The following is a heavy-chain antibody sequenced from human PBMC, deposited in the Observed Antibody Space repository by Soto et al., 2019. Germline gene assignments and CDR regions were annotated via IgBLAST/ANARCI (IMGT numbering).Heavy chain of an antibody. J-gene: IGHJ4*02. CDR2: IYYSGST. V-gene: IGHV4-31*03. Sequence: SETLSLTCTVSGGSISSGGYYWSWIRQHPGKGLEWIGYIYYSGSTYYNPSLKSRVTISVDTSKNQFSLKLSSVTAADTAVYYCARERYSYGLYYFDYWGQGTLVTVSS. CDR1: GGSISSGGYY. D-gene: IGHD5-18*01. CDR3: ARERYSYGLYYFDY.